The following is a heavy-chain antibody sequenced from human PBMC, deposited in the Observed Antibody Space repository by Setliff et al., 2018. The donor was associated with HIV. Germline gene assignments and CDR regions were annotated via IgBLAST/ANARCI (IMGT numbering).Heavy chain of an antibody. D-gene: IGHD4-17*01. Sequence: LSLTCAVYGGSFPAYYWNWVRQSPGKGLEWIGEINYSGDTSYSPSLKSRVNMFIDVSKAQFSLKLASVTAADTAVYYCVRQHGDYAFGPWGQGTLVTVSS. V-gene: IGHV4-34*01. CDR2: INYSGDT. CDR3: VRQHGDYAFGP. J-gene: IGHJ5*02. CDR1: GGSFPAYY.